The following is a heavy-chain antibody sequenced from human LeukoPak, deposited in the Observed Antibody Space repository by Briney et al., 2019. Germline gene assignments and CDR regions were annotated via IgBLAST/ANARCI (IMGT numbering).Heavy chain of an antibody. CDR3: AREEVPYYYYYYMDV. CDR2: INPNSGGT. J-gene: IGHJ6*03. D-gene: IGHD1-1*01. V-gene: IGHV1-2*06. Sequence: ASVKVSCKASGYTFTSYYMHWVRQAPGQGLEWMGRINPNSGGTNYAQKFQGRVTMTRDTSISTAYMELSRLRSDDTAVYYCAREEVPYYYYYYMDVWGKGTTVTVSS. CDR1: GYTFTSYY.